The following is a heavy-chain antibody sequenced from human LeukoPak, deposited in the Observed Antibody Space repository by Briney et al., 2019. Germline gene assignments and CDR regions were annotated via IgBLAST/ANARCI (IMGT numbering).Heavy chain of an antibody. CDR3: ARDPGSSAFDL. V-gene: IGHV3-7*01. CDR2: IDWDGGVR. J-gene: IGHJ4*02. D-gene: IGHD1-14*01. Sequence: GGSLRLSCAASGFSFSSYWMSWVRQTPENGLEFVGNIDWDGGVRNYMDSLKGRCTISRDNGKKSLYLEINSLGADDTAVYYCARDPGSSAFDLWGRGALVTVSS. CDR1: GFSFSSYW.